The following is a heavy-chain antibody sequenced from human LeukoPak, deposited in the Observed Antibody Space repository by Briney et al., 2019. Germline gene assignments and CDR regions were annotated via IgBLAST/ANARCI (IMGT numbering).Heavy chain of an antibody. J-gene: IGHJ3*02. CDR2: IKQDGSEK. Sequence: GGSLRLSCAASGFTFSSYWMSWVRQAPGKGLEWVANIKQDGSEKYYVDSVEGRFTISRDNAKNSLFLQMNSLRAEDTAVYYCARVGSSGWYRGAFDIWGQGTMVTVSS. CDR1: GFTFSSYW. V-gene: IGHV3-7*01. CDR3: ARVGSSGWYRGAFDI. D-gene: IGHD6-19*01.